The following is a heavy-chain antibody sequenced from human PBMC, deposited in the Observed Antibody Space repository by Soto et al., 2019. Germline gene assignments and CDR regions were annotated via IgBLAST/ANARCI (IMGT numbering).Heavy chain of an antibody. V-gene: IGHV4-4*02. J-gene: IGHJ5*02. CDR2: IFQTGGT. Sequence: QVQLQESGPGLVKLSGPRFPPCAASNASVIRVNGGSGARKTPGKGRGWIEEIFQTGGTEYNPPLKSRVTMSVDKSKNQFSLKVTSVTAADTAVYFCTREVPGAYNYFDPWGQGTLVTVSS. D-gene: IGHD3-10*01. CDR3: TREVPGAYNYFDP. CDR1: NASVIRVNG.